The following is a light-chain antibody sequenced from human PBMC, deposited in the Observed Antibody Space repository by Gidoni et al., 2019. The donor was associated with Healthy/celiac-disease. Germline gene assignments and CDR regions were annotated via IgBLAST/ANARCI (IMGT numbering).Light chain of an antibody. CDR1: QTVSSN. V-gene: IGKV3-15*01. J-gene: IGKJ1*01. CDR2: DAS. Sequence: EIVMTQSRATLSVSPGERATLPCRASQTVSSNLAWYQQKPGQAPRLLIYDASTRATGIPARFSGSGSGTEFTLTISSLQSEDFAVYYCQQYNKWPPWTFGQGTKVEIK. CDR3: QQYNKWPPWT.